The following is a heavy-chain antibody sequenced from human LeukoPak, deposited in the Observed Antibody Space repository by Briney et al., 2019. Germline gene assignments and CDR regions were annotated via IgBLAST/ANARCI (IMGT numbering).Heavy chain of an antibody. CDR2: ISSSSSTI. CDR1: GFTFSSYS. CDR3: ARGVRYDFWSGYLYYFDY. D-gene: IGHD3-3*01. Sequence: GGSLRLSCAASGFTFSSYSMNWVRQAPGKGLEWVSYISSSSSTIYYADSVKGRFTISRDNAKNSLYLQMNSLRAEDTAVYYCARGVRYDFWSGYLYYFDYWGQGTLVTVSS. V-gene: IGHV3-48*01. J-gene: IGHJ4*02.